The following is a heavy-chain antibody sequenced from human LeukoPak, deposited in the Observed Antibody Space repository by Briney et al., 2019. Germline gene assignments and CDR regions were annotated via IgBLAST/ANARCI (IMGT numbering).Heavy chain of an antibody. Sequence: GGSLRLSCAASGFTFSTYSMNWVRQAPGKGLEWVANINYHGNENYLVDSVKGRFTISRDNAKNSLFLQMNSLRAEDTAVYYCSRGDPDYWGQGTLVAVSS. D-gene: IGHD2-21*02. J-gene: IGHJ4*02. CDR3: SRGDPDY. V-gene: IGHV3-7*01. CDR1: GFTFSTYS. CDR2: INYHGNEN.